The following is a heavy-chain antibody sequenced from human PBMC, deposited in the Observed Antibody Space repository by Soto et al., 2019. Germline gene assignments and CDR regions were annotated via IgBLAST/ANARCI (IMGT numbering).Heavy chain of an antibody. Sequence: GGALRLSCTASVFLFTDYYMSWIRQPPGKGLEWLAYIDGSSDYTNSADSVKGRFTISRDNAKNSVFLQMNNLRADDTAVYYCARDLRFSSTNYFDFWGRGTLVTVSS. V-gene: IGHV3-11*06. D-gene: IGHD2-8*01. CDR1: VFLFTDYY. CDR3: ARDLRFSSTNYFDF. J-gene: IGHJ4*02. CDR2: IDGSSDYT.